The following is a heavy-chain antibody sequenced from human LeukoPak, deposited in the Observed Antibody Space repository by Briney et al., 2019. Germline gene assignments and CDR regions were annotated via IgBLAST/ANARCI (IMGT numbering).Heavy chain of an antibody. CDR2: IYYSGST. V-gene: IGHV4-39*01. CDR1: GSSISSSSYY. D-gene: IGHD3-22*01. J-gene: IGHJ4*02. CDR3: ARTKGYYYDSSGYYYPDY. Sequence: SETLSLTCTVSGSSISSSSYYWGWIRQPPGKGLEWIGSIYYSGSTYYNPSLKSRVTISVDTSKNQFSLKLSSVTAADTAVYYCARTKGYYYDSSGYYYPDYWGQGTLVTVSS.